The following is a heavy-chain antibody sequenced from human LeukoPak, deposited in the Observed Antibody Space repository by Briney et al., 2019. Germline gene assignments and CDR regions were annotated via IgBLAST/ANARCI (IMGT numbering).Heavy chain of an antibody. V-gene: IGHV4-59*01. D-gene: IGHD5-12*01. CDR2: IYYSGST. J-gene: IGHJ4*02. Sequence: SETLSLTCTVSGGSNSSYYWSWIRQPPGKGLEWIGYIYYSGSTNYNPSLRSRVTISVDTSKNQFSLKLSSVTAADTAVYYCAREGLPYYFDYWGQGTLVTVSS. CDR1: GGSNSSYY. CDR3: AREGLPYYFDY.